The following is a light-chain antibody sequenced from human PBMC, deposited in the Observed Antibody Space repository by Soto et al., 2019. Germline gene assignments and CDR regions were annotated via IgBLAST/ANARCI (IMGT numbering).Light chain of an antibody. V-gene: IGLV2-14*01. CDR1: NSDVGGYSY. CDR2: DVS. J-gene: IGLJ2*01. CDR3: SSYTRSSTL. Sequence: QSALTPPASVSGSPGQSITISCPGTNSDVGGYSYVSWFQQHPGKAPKLLIYDVSNRPSGVSNRFSGSQSGNTASLTISGLQSEDEADYYCSSYTRSSTLFGGGTQLTVL.